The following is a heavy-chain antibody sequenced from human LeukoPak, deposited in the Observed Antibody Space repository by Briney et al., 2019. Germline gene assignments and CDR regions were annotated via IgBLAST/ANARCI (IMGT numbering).Heavy chain of an antibody. V-gene: IGHV3-15*01. Sequence: PGGSLRLPCAASGFTLSNAWMSWVRQATGKGLGWVGRIKTKSEGGTTDYAAPVKGRFTISRDDSKNTAYLQMNSLKTEDTAVYYCTRSSVAVAGWGQGTLVTVSS. CDR3: TRSSVAVAG. CDR2: IKTKSEGGTT. D-gene: IGHD6-19*01. CDR1: GFTLSNAW. J-gene: IGHJ4*02.